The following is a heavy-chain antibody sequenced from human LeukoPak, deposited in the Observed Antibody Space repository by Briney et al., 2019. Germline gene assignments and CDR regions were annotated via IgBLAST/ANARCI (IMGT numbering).Heavy chain of an antibody. D-gene: IGHD1-26*01. J-gene: IGHJ6*03. CDR3: ARDPYSGNYGNYYYYYMDV. CDR2: ITSSGAYI. Sequence: GGSLRLSCATSGFTFNNYNMNWVRQAPGKALEWVSSITSSGAYIFYADSVKGRFTISRDNAKDSLYLQMNSLGPEDTAVYYCARDPYSGNYGNYYYYYMDVWGKGTTVTISS. V-gene: IGHV3-21*01. CDR1: GFTFNNYN.